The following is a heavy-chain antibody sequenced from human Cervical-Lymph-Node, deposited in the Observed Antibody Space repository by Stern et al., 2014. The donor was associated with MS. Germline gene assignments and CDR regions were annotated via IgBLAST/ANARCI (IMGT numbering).Heavy chain of an antibody. V-gene: IGHV4-39*01. CDR3: AKHACTGAACPFDL. Sequence: QVQLQESGPGLVKPSETLSLTCAVSGDSISSYTHYWAWIRQPPGKGLEWIGCVYSIGPPYYTPSLKCPVPISVDTPKNPFPLGLNSVTAADTAVYYCAKHACTGAACPFDLWGQGTLVTVSS. CDR2: VYSIGPP. J-gene: IGHJ4*02. CDR1: GDSISSYTHY. D-gene: IGHD2-8*02.